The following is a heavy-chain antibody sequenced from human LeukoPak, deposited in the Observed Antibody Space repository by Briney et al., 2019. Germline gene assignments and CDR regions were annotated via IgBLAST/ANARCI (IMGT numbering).Heavy chain of an antibody. CDR1: GYTFTGYY. Sequence: ASVKVSCKASGYTFTGYYIHWVRQAPGQGLEWMGLINPNSGDTKYAQKFQGRVTMTRDTSISTAYMELSRLRSDDTAVYYCARPYYGSGSYNDYWGQGTLVTVSS. V-gene: IGHV1-2*02. J-gene: IGHJ4*02. CDR2: INPNSGDT. CDR3: ARPYYGSGSYNDY. D-gene: IGHD3-10*01.